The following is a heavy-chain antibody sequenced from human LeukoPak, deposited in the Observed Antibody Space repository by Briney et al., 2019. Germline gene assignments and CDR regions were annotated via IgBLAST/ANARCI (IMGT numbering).Heavy chain of an antibody. D-gene: IGHD3-10*01. CDR1: GGSISSGSYY. CDR3: ARTAVLLWFGDVGDWFDP. CDR2: IYTSGST. J-gene: IGHJ5*02. Sequence: SETLSLTCTVSGGSISSGSYYWSWIRQPAGKGLEWIGRIYTSGSTNYNPSLKSRVTISVDTSKNQFSLKLSSATAAGTAVYYCARTAVLLWFGDVGDWFDPWGQGTLVTVSS. V-gene: IGHV4-61*02.